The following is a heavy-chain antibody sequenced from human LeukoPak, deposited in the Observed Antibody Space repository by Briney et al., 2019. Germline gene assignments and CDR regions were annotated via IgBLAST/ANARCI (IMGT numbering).Heavy chain of an antibody. CDR1: GGSISSSSYY. CDR3: ASVGIKAAVPSDY. Sequence: SETLSLTCTVSGGSISSSSYYWGWIRQPPGKGLEWIGSIYYSGSTYYNPSLKGRATISLDTSKSRFSLKMTSVTAADTAVYFCASVGIKAAVPSDYWSQGTLVTVSS. D-gene: IGHD6-13*01. V-gene: IGHV4-39*07. J-gene: IGHJ4*02. CDR2: IYYSGST.